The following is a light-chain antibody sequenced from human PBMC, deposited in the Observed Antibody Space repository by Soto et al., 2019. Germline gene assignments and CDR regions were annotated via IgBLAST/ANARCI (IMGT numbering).Light chain of an antibody. J-gene: IGLJ1*01. CDR3: CSYAGSSTYV. CDR1: SSDVGGYNY. CDR2: EVN. Sequence: QSVLTQPASVSGSPGQSITISCTGTSSDVGGYNYVSWYQQHPGKVPKLMIYEVNKRPSGISHRFSGSKSGNMASLTISGLLPEDEADYYCCSYAGSSTYVFGTGTKVTVL. V-gene: IGLV2-23*02.